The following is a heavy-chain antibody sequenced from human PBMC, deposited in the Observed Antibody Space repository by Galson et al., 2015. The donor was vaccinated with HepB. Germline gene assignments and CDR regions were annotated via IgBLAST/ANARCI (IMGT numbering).Heavy chain of an antibody. V-gene: IGHV3-7*03. J-gene: IGHJ4*02. CDR2: IKNDGSEK. D-gene: IGHD6-13*01. CDR3: ARGGSWEGGDY. CDR1: GFTFSDWY. Sequence: SLRLSCAASGFTFSDWYMTWVRQVPGKGLEWVASIKNDGSEKYYVDSVKGRFTFSRDNAKNALDLQMNSLRAEDTAMYYCARGGSWEGGDYWGRGTLVTVSS.